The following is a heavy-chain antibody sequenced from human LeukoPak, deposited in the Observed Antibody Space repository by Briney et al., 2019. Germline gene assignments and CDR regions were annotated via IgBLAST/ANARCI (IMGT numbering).Heavy chain of an antibody. J-gene: IGHJ6*03. CDR3: ARDNYYYYYMDV. CDR1: GGSISSSNW. CDR2: IYHSGST. V-gene: IGHV4-4*02. Sequence: TSETLSLTCAVSGGSISSSNWWSWIRQPPGKGLEWIGEIYHSGSTNYNPSLKSRVTISVDKSKTQFSLKLSSVTAADTAVYYCARDNYYYYYMDVWGKGTTVTVSS.